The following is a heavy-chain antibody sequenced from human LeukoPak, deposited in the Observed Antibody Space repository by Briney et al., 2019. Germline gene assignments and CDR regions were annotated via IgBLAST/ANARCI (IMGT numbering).Heavy chain of an antibody. D-gene: IGHD3/OR15-3a*01. V-gene: IGHV3-7*01. CDR2: MNLDGREK. J-gene: IGHJ4*02. CDR3: ARDDGFSSYSY. CDR1: GFTFSSYW. Sequence: PGGSLRLSCAASGFTFSSYWMTWVRQAPGKGLEWVANMNLDGREKYYVGSVKGRFTISRDNAKNSLYLQMNSLTAEDTAVYYCARDDGFSSYSYWGQGALVTVSS.